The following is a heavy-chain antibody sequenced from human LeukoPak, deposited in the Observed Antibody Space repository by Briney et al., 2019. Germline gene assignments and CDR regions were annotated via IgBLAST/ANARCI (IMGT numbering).Heavy chain of an antibody. J-gene: IGHJ4*02. CDR1: GFTFSSYS. CDR3: ARGGPPGSSGYYY. D-gene: IGHD3-22*01. V-gene: IGHV3-21*01. Sequence: PGGSLRLSCAASGFTFSSYSMNWVRQAPGKGLEWVSSISSSSSYIYYADSVKGRFTISRDNAKNSLYLQMNSLRAEDTAVYYCARGGPPGSSGYYYWGQGTLVTVSS. CDR2: ISSSSSYI.